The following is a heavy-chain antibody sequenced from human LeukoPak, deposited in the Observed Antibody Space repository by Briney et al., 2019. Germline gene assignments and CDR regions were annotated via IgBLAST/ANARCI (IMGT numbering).Heavy chain of an antibody. V-gene: IGHV3-21*04. CDR2: ISSSSSYI. CDR3: AKSAGAAVAARPLDY. J-gene: IGHJ4*02. D-gene: IGHD6-19*01. CDR1: GFTFSSYS. Sequence: GGTLRLSCAASGFTFSSYSMNWVRQAPGKGLEWVSSISSSSSYIYYADSVRGRFTISRDNAKNSLYLQMNSLRAEDMALYYCAKSAGAAVAARPLDYWGQGTLVTVSS.